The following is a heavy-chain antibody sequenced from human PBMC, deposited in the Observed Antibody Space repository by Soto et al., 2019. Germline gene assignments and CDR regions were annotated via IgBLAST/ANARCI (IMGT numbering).Heavy chain of an antibody. CDR3: ARGVGLAVAGRYYYYYSMDV. D-gene: IGHD6-19*01. CDR2: INHSGST. Sequence: SETLSLTCAVYGGSFSGYYWSWIRQPPGKGLEWIGEINHSGSTNYNPSLKSRVTISVDTSKNQFSLKLSSVTAADTAVYYCARGVGLAVAGRYYYYYSMDVWGKGTTVTVSS. V-gene: IGHV4-34*01. J-gene: IGHJ6*03. CDR1: GGSFSGYY.